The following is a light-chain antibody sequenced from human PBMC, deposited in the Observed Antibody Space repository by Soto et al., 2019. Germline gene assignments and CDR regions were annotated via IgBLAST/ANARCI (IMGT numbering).Light chain of an antibody. V-gene: IGLV2-14*01. CDR2: DVT. CDR3: SSYTTSTTRV. CDR1: SSDIGVYDF. J-gene: IGLJ3*02. Sequence: QSALSQPASVSGSPGQSITISCTGTSSDIGVYDFVSWYQQHPGRAPKLLIYDVTNRPSGISDRFSGSKSGNTASLTISGLQPEDEADYSCSSYTTSTTRVFGGEAKLTVL.